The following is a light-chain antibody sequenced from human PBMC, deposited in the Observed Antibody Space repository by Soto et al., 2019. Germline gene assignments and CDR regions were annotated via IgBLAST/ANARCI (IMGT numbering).Light chain of an antibody. CDR1: QSVNIN. CDR2: TAS. V-gene: IGKV3-15*01. J-gene: IGKJ3*01. CDR3: QQYNDWPT. Sequence: EIVLTQYPATLSLSPWDRDTLSIRASQSVNINLAGYQQKVGQAPRLLIYTASTRATGVPARFSGSVSGTDFTLAISSLQSEDFAVYYCQQYNDWPTFGPGTKVDIK.